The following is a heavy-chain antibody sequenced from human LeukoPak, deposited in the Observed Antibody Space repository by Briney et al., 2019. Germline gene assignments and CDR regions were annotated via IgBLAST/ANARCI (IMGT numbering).Heavy chain of an antibody. J-gene: IGHJ4*02. D-gene: IGHD3-10*01. CDR3: ARLNKFGSGSSRVY. V-gene: IGHV4-59*04. Sequence: SETLSLTCTVSGGSISSYYWSWIRQPPGKGLEWIGYIYYSGSTYYNPSLKSRVTISVDTSKNQFSLKLSSVTAADTTVYYCARLNKFGSGSSRVYWGQGTLVTVSS. CDR1: GGSISSYY. CDR2: IYYSGST.